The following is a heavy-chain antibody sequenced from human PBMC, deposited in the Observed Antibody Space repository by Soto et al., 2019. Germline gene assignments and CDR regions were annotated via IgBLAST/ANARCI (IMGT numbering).Heavy chain of an antibody. J-gene: IGHJ4*02. CDR2: INPSGGST. Sequence: ASVKVSCKASGYTFTSYYMHWVRQAPGQGLEWMGIINPSGGSTSYAQKFQGRVTMTRDTSTSTVYMELSSLRSEDTAVYYCARARPYYYGSGSYPWYFDYWGQGTLVTVSS. CDR1: GYTFTSYY. V-gene: IGHV1-46*01. CDR3: ARARPYYYGSGSYPWYFDY. D-gene: IGHD3-10*01.